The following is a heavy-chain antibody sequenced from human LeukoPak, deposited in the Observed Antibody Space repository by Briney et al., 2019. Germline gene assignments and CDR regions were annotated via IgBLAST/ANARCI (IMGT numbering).Heavy chain of an antibody. CDR1: GGSISSGSYY. CDR2: IYTSGST. D-gene: IGHD5-12*01. Sequence: SQTLSLTCTVSGGSISSGSYYWSWIRQPAGKGLEWIGRIYTSGSTNYNPSLKSRVTISVDTSMNQFSLKLSSVTAADTAVYYCARELSGYDSGFDYWGQGTLVTVSS. CDR3: ARELSGYDSGFDY. J-gene: IGHJ4*02. V-gene: IGHV4-61*02.